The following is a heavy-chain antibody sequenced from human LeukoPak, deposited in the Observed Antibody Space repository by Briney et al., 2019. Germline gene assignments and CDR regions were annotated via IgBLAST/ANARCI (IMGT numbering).Heavy chain of an antibody. Sequence: SETLSLTCTVSGGSISSSSYFWGWIRQPPGKGLEWIGSIYYSGITYYNPSLKSRVTVSVDTSKNQFSLKLSSVTAADTAVYYCARGITMVRGVENYFDYWGQGTLVTVSS. CDR1: GGSISSSSYF. V-gene: IGHV4-39*07. J-gene: IGHJ4*02. D-gene: IGHD3-10*01. CDR3: ARGITMVRGVENYFDY. CDR2: IYYSGIT.